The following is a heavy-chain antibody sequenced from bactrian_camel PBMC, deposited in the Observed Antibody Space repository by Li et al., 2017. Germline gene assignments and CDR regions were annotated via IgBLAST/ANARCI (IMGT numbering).Heavy chain of an antibody. V-gene: IGHV3S53*01. CDR2: IAGSGSP. D-gene: IGHD5*01. CDR3: AADRLSAGWNKYDYNY. Sequence: HVQLVESGGGSVQAGGSLTLSCKASGYGGRHVCMGWFRQAPGKEREGVAVIAGSGSPGYADSVKGRFTISKDNAKNTLYLQMNNLKPEDTGMYYCAADRLSAGWNKYDYNYWGQGTQVTVS. J-gene: IGHJ4*01. CDR1: GYGGRHVC.